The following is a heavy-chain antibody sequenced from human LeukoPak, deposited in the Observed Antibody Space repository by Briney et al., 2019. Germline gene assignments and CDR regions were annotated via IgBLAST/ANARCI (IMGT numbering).Heavy chain of an antibody. V-gene: IGHV3-23*01. J-gene: IGHJ4*02. CDR1: GFTFTSCA. CDR3: AKGIVAANTPFDY. Sequence: GGPLRLSCAASGFTFTSCAMNWVRQAPGKGLEWVSLISGGGGSTYYADSVNGRFNMSRDNSKNTLYLQMNSLRAEDTAVYYCAKGIVAANTPFDYWGQGAMVTVSS. CDR2: ISGGGGST. D-gene: IGHD1-26*01.